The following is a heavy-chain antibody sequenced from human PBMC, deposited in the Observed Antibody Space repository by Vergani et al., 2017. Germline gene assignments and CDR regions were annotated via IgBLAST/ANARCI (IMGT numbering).Heavy chain of an antibody. CDR3: ARSSGYYSYYFDF. J-gene: IGHJ4*02. CDR1: GYSFTTYA. V-gene: IGHV1-69*18. D-gene: IGHD3-22*01. Sequence: QVQLVQSGSELKKPGASVKVSCKASGYSFTTYAMNWVRQAPGQGLEWMGRIIPIFGTTSYAQKFQGRVTILADESTSTAYMELSSLRSEDTAVYYCARSSGYYSYYFDFWGQGTLVTVSS. CDR2: IIPIFGTT.